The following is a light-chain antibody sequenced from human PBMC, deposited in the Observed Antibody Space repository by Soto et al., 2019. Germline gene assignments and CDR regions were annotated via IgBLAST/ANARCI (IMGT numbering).Light chain of an antibody. V-gene: IGKV3-20*01. CDR3: QQYGSSPLT. Sequence: EIVLTQSPGTLSLSPGERATLSCRASQSVTNNYLAWYQQKPGQAPRLLIFGASSRAPGIPDRFSGSGSGTDFTLTISRLEPEDFAVYYCQQYGSSPLTFGGGTNVEIK. CDR2: GAS. J-gene: IGKJ4*01. CDR1: QSVTNNY.